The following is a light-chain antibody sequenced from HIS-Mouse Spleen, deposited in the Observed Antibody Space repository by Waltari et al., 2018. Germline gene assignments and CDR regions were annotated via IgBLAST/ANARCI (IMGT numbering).Light chain of an antibody. CDR1: ALPKTY. CDR3: YSTDSSGNHRV. V-gene: IGLV3-10*01. CDR2: EDS. Sequence: SYELTQPPSVSVSPGQTARITCSGDALPKTYAYWDQQKSGQAPVLVIHEDSKRPSGIPERFSGSRSGTMATLTISGAQVEDEADYYCYSTDSSGNHRVFGGGTKLTVL. J-gene: IGLJ2*01.